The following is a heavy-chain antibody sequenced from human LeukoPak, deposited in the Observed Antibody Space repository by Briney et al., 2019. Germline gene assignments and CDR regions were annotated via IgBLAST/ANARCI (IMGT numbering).Heavy chain of an antibody. CDR3: ARLRPGIAAAGYYYYYGMDV. Sequence: GESLKISCKGSGYSFTSYWIGWVRQMPGKGLEWMGIIYPGDSDTRYSPSFQGQVTISADKSISTAYLQWSSLKASDTAMYYCARLRPGIAAAGYYYYYGMDVWGQGTTVTVSS. V-gene: IGHV5-51*01. D-gene: IGHD6-13*01. CDR2: IYPGDSDT. CDR1: GYSFTSYW. J-gene: IGHJ6*02.